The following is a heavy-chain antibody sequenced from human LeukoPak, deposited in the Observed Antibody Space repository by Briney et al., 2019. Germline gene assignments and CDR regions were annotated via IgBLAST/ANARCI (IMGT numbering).Heavy chain of an antibody. CDR3: ARDLGYSYGSDAFDI. CDR2: ISAYNGNT. V-gene: IGHV1-18*01. D-gene: IGHD5-18*01. CDR1: GYTFTSYG. Sequence: ASVKVSCKAFGYTFTSYGISWVRQAPGQGLEWMGWISAYNGNTNYAQKFQGRVTMTTDTSTSTAYMELRSLRSDDTAVYYCARDLGYSYGSDAFDIWGQGTMVTVSS. J-gene: IGHJ3*02.